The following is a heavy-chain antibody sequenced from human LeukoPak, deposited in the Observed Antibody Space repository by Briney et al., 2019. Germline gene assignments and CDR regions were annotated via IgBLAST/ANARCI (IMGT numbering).Heavy chain of an antibody. J-gene: IGHJ4*02. V-gene: IGHV3-33*01. CDR3: ARAFQNGSDSYPYSL. CDR1: GFKFSSYG. CDR2: IWYDGSKK. Sequence: PGGPLSLSCATSGFKFSSYGMLWVRQAPGKGLEWVAVIWYDGSKKYYADSVKGRFTISRDNLKNTLFLQMNSLRAEDTAVYYCARAFQNGSDSYPYSLWGQGTMVTVSS. D-gene: IGHD3-10*01.